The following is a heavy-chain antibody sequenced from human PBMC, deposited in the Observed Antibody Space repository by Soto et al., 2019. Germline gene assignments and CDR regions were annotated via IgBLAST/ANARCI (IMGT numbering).Heavy chain of an antibody. CDR2: ISGRGGRT. CDR1: GFTFSSYA. J-gene: IGHJ4*02. CDR3: YQVRAYYFHY. V-gene: IGHV3-23*01. Sequence: EVQLLESGGGLVQPGGSLRLSCAASGFTFSSYAMSWVRQATGKGLEWVSAISGRGGRTYYADSVKGRFTSSRDNSKNTLYLQMNSLRAEATAVYYGYQVRAYYFHYWGQGTLVTASS.